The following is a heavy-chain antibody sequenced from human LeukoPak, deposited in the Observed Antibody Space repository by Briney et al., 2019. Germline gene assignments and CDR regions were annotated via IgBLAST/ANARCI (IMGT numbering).Heavy chain of an antibody. CDR1: GFTFTTYS. CDR3: ARDSYGDYYFDY. Sequence: GGSLRLSCAASGFTFTTYSMNWVRQAPGKGLEWVSSVSSNTNYIYYADSVKGRFTISRDNAKNSLYLQMNSLRAEDTAVYYCARDSYGDYYFDYWGQGTLVTVSS. V-gene: IGHV3-21*01. CDR2: VSSNTNYI. D-gene: IGHD4-17*01. J-gene: IGHJ4*02.